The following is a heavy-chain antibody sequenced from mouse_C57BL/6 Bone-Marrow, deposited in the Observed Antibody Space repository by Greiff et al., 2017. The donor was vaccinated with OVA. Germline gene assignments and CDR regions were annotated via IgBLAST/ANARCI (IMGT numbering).Heavy chain of an antibody. D-gene: IGHD1-2*01. CDR3: ARGLLRPLAY. J-gene: IGHJ3*01. Sequence: QVQLQQPGAELVMPGASVKLSCKASGYTFTSYWMHWVKQRPGQGLAWIGELDPSDSYTNYNQKFKGKSTLTVDKSSSTAYMQLSSLTSEDSAVYYCARGLLRPLAYWGQGTLVTVSA. CDR1: GYTFTSYW. V-gene: IGHV1-69*01. CDR2: LDPSDSYT.